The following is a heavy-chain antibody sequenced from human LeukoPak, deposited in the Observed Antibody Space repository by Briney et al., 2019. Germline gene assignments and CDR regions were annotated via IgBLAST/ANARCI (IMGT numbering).Heavy chain of an antibody. CDR3: ARQHDYGGYAFGY. V-gene: IGHV1-2*02. Sequence: ASVKVSCKASGYTITGYYVHWVRQAPGQGLEWMGGINANSDGTSYAQRFQGRVNMTRDTSMSTAYMELSRLRSDDTAVDYGARQHDYGGYAFGYWGQGTLVTVSS. D-gene: IGHD4-17*01. CDR2: INANSDGT. J-gene: IGHJ4*02. CDR1: GYTITGYY.